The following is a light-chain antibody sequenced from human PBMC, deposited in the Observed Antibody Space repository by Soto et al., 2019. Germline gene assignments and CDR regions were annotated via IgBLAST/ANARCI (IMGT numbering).Light chain of an antibody. CDR2: GAS. CDR3: QQYGSSPIT. V-gene: IGKV3-15*01. CDR1: QSVSSN. Sequence: EIVMTQSPATLSVSPGERATLSCRASQSVSSNLAWYQQKPGQAPMLLIYGASTRATGIPARFSGSGSGTEFTLTIRSLQAEDVAVYYCQQYGSSPITFGQGTRLEI. J-gene: IGKJ5*01.